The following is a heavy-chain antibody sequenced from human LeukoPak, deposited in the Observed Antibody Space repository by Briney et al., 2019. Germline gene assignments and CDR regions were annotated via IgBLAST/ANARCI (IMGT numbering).Heavy chain of an antibody. D-gene: IGHD3-22*01. V-gene: IGHV4-59*01. Sequence: PSETLSLTCTVSGGSISSYYWSWIRQPPGKGLEWIGYIYYSGSTNYNPSLKSRVTISVDTSKNQFSLKLSSVTAADTAVYYCAREGYYDSSGYQHAFDIWGQGTMVTVSS. CDR2: IYYSGST. CDR1: GGSISSYY. J-gene: IGHJ3*02. CDR3: AREGYYDSSGYQHAFDI.